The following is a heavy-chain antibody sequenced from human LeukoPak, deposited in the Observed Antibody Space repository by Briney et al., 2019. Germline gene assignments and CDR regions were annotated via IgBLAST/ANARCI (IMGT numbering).Heavy chain of an antibody. Sequence: EASVKVSCKASGYTFTSYDINWVRQATGQGLEWMGWINPNSGGTNYAQKFQGRVTMTRDTSISTAYMELSRLRSDDTAVYYCARANPSIRYFDWLPSGGYYYYMDVWGKGTTVTISS. J-gene: IGHJ6*03. CDR1: GYTFTSYD. CDR3: ARANPSIRYFDWLPSGGYYYYMDV. V-gene: IGHV1-2*02. D-gene: IGHD3-9*01. CDR2: INPNSGGT.